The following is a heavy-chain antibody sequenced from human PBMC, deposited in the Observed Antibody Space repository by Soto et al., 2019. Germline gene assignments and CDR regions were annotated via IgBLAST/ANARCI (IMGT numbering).Heavy chain of an antibody. Sequence: QVQLVQSGAEVKKPGASVTVSCKASGYTFDRYAMSWLRQAPGQGLEWMGWITGDTHEATCAQKFQGRVSLTRDRSTTTAYMELRSLRYDDAAVYYCARGRPTDHWGQGTLVTVSS. J-gene: IGHJ5*02. V-gene: IGHV1-18*01. CDR1: GYTFDRYA. CDR3: ARGRPTDH. CDR2: ITGDTHEA.